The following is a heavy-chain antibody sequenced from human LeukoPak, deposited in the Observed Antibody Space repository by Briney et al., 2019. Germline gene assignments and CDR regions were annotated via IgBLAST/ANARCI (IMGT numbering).Heavy chain of an antibody. D-gene: IGHD3-22*01. CDR3: ASDYYDSSGGIDY. Sequence: GGSLRLSCAASGFTFSSYSMNWVRQAPGKGLEWVSSISSSSSYIYYADSVKGRFTISRDNAKNSLYLQMNSPRAEDTAVYYCASDYYDSSGGIDYWGQGTLVTVSS. J-gene: IGHJ4*02. V-gene: IGHV3-21*01. CDR1: GFTFSSYS. CDR2: ISSSSSYI.